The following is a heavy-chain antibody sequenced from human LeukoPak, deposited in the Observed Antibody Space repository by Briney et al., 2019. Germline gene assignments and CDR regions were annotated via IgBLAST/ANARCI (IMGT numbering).Heavy chain of an antibody. V-gene: IGHV4-34*01. Sequence: SETLSLTCAVYGGSFSGYYWSWIRQSPGRGLEWIGEIDHSGSTNYNQSLKSRVTISVDTSKNQVSLKLTSVTAADSALFYCARGSGAYDRTGNFYYYMDVWGKGTTVTVSS. CDR1: GGSFSGYY. CDR3: ARGSGAYDRTGNFYYYMDV. D-gene: IGHD3-22*01. J-gene: IGHJ6*03. CDR2: IDHSGST.